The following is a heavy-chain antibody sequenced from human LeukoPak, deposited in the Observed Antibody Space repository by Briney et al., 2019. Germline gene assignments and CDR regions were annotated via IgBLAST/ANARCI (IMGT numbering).Heavy chain of an antibody. V-gene: IGHV1-2*04. CDR1: GYTFTSYG. J-gene: IGHJ3*02. CDR3: ARSAAATDAFDI. D-gene: IGHD6-13*01. CDR2: INPNSGGT. Sequence: ASVKVSCKASGYTFTSYGISWVRQAPGQGLEWMGWINPNSGGTNYAQKFQGWVTMTRDTSISTAYVELSRLRSDDTAVYYCARSAAATDAFDIWGQGTMVTVSS.